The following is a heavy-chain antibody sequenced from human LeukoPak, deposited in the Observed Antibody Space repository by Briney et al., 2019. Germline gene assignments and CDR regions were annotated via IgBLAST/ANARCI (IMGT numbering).Heavy chain of an antibody. CDR3: ARGSFTLVPAPDY. V-gene: IGHV4-34*01. CDR2: INHSGST. Sequence: SETLSLTCAVYGGSFSGYYWSWIRQPPGKGLEWIGEINHSGSTNYNPSLKSRVTISVDTSKNQFSLKLSSVTAADTAAYYCARGSFTLVPAPDYWGQGTLVTVSS. D-gene: IGHD2-2*01. J-gene: IGHJ4*02. CDR1: GGSFSGYY.